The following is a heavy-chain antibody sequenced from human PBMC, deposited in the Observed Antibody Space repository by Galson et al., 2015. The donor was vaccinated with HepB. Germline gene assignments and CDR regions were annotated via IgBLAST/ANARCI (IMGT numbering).Heavy chain of an antibody. CDR1: GFVLSNSE. V-gene: IGHV3-48*03. CDR2: ISSSGSTI. Sequence: ALRLPCPFSGFVLSNSELNRVRQAAGKGLEWVSYISSSGSTIYYADSGKGRFPISRDNAKNSLYLQMNSLRADDTAVYYCASSLRWYSHDYWGQGTLVTVSS. D-gene: IGHD4-23*01. J-gene: IGHJ4*02. CDR3: ASSLRWYSHDY.